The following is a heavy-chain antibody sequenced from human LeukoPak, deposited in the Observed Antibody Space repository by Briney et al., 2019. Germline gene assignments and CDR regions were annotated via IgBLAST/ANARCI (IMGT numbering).Heavy chain of an antibody. CDR2: ISGRSSYI. CDR1: GFTFCNYH. J-gene: IGHJ4*02. Sequence: PGVPLRLSCAASGFTFCNYHMNWLPQAPGKGREGVTSISGRSSYIYYADSVKGRFTISRDNAKNSLFLQMNSLRDEETAVYYCVRNYDASGSYLYYFDYWGQGTLVTVSS. D-gene: IGHD3-10*01. V-gene: IGHV3-21*01. CDR3: VRNYDASGSYLYYFDY.